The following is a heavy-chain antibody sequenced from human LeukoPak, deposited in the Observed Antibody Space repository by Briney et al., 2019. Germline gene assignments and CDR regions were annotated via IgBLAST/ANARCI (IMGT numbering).Heavy chain of an antibody. CDR2: ISYDGSNK. D-gene: IGHD3-9*01. Sequence: GRSLRLSCAASGFTFSSYGMHWVRQAPGKGLEWVAVISYDGSNKYYADSVKGRFTISRDNSKNTLYLQMNSLRAEDTAVYYCAKDLVLRYFDWRDAFDIWGQGTMVTVSS. V-gene: IGHV3-30*18. CDR3: AKDLVLRYFDWRDAFDI. J-gene: IGHJ3*02. CDR1: GFTFSSYG.